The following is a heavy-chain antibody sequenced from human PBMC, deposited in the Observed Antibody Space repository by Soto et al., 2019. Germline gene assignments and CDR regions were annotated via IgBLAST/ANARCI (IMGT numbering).Heavy chain of an antibody. V-gene: IGHV3-15*01. J-gene: IGHJ1*01. CDR3: TYLHYEH. Sequence: EVLVVESGGGLVEPGGSLRLSCATSGFTFSTAWMTWVRQAPGKGLEWVGYIKSRIDGGTADYAAPVKGRFTISRDDSKNTLYLQMNSLKSEHTAVYYCTYLHYEHWGQGTLVTVSS. D-gene: IGHD3-10*01. CDR1: GFTFSTAW. CDR2: IKSRIDGGTA.